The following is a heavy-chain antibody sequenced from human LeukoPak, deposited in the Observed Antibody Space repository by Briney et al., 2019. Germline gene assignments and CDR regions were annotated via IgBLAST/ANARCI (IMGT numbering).Heavy chain of an antibody. V-gene: IGHV4-38-2*02. CDR1: GYSISSGFF. Sequence: SETLSLTCTVSGYSISSGFFWGWIRQPPGKGLEWIGSIYHSGSTYYNSSLKSRVSISVDTSKIQFSLKLSSVTSADTAVYYCARISAYWGQGTLVTVSS. CDR3: ARISAY. CDR2: IYHSGST. J-gene: IGHJ4*02. D-gene: IGHD1-26*01.